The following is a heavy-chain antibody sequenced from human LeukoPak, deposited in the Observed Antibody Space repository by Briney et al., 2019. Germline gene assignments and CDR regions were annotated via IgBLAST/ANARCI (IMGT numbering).Heavy chain of an antibody. CDR3: ARDGATAFDI. CDR2: ISWSSGSI. J-gene: IGHJ3*02. V-gene: IGHV3-9*01. CDR1: GFTFDDYA. Sequence: GGSLRLSCAASGFTFDDYAMHWVRQAPGKGLEWVSGISWSSGSIGYADSVKGRFTISRDNAKNSLYLQMNSLRAEDTALYYCARDGATAFDIWGQGTMVTVSS. D-gene: IGHD3-10*01.